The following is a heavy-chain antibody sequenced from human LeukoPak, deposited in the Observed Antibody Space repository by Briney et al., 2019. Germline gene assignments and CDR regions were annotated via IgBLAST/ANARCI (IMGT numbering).Heavy chain of an antibody. Sequence: GGSLRLSCAASGFTFSTFAMIWVRQAPGKGLEWVSYISSSGSTIYYADSVKGRFTISRDNAKNSLYLQMNSLRAEDTAVYYCARAHGSGFGMPWGQGTMVTVSS. CDR1: GFTFSTFA. J-gene: IGHJ3*01. CDR3: ARAHGSGFGMP. D-gene: IGHD3-22*01. CDR2: ISSSGSTI. V-gene: IGHV3-48*03.